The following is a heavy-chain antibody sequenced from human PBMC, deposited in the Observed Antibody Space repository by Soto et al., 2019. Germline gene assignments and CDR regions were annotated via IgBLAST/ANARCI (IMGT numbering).Heavy chain of an antibody. J-gene: IGHJ4*02. V-gene: IGHV1-69*13. D-gene: IGHD2-2*01. CDR2: IIPIFGTA. CDR1: GGTFSSYA. CDR3: ARGQHRYCSSTSCHFDY. Sequence: SVKVSCKASGGTFSSYAISWVRQAPGQGLEWMGGIIPIFGTANYAQKFQGRVTITADESTSTAYMELSSLRSEDTAVYYCARGQHRYCSSTSCHFDYWGQGTLVTVSS.